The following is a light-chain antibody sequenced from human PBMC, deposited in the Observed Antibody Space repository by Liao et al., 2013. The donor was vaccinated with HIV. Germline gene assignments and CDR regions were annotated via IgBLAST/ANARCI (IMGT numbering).Light chain of an antibody. Sequence: SYELIQPPSLSVSPGQTATITCSGDQLGDKYACWYQQKPGRSPVLVIYEDTKRPAGIPERFSGSNSGNTATLTISGTQPLDEADYYCQTWHISTLILGGGTKLTVL. CDR2: EDT. J-gene: IGLJ2*01. CDR3: QTWHISTLI. CDR1: QLGDKY. V-gene: IGLV3-1*01.